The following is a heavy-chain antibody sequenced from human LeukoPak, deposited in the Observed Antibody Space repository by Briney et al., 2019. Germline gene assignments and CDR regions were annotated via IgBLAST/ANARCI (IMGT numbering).Heavy chain of an antibody. CDR2: IYPGDSDT. J-gene: IGHJ6*02. CDR3: ARSLRGYSGYDFPYYYYYGMDV. D-gene: IGHD5-12*01. Sequence: GESLKISCKGSGYSFTSYWIGWVRQMPGKGLEWMGIIYPGDSDTRYSPSFQGQVTISADKSISTAYLQWSSLKASDTAMYYCARSLRGYSGYDFPYYYYYGMDVWAKGPRSPSP. CDR1: GYSFTSYW. V-gene: IGHV5-51*01.